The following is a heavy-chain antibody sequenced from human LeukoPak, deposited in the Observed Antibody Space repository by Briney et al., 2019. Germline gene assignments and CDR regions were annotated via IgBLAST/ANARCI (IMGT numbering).Heavy chain of an antibody. CDR2: IYYSGST. D-gene: IGHD6-19*01. J-gene: IGHJ3*02. V-gene: IGHV4-39*07. CDR3: ARDPDSSGWVGFGAFDI. CDR1: GGSISSSSYY. Sequence: SETLSLTCTVSGGSISSSSYYWGWIRQPPGKGLEWIGSIYYSGSTYYNPSLKSRVTISVDTSKNQFSLKLSSVTAADTAVYYCARDPDSSGWVGFGAFDIWGQGTMVTVSS.